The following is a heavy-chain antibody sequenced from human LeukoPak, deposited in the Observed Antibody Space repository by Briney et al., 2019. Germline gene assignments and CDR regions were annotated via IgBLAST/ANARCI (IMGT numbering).Heavy chain of an antibody. CDR1: GFTFGNYA. Sequence: GGSLTLSCTASGFTFGNYAMAWVRQAPGKGLEWLSVISSRSDGTYYADNAKGRFTISRNNSKNTVSLQMNRLRVDDTATYYCARYTPLGYLDYWGQGTLVTVSS. D-gene: IGHD1-1*01. V-gene: IGHV3-23*01. CDR3: ARYTPLGYLDY. J-gene: IGHJ4*02. CDR2: ISSRSDGT.